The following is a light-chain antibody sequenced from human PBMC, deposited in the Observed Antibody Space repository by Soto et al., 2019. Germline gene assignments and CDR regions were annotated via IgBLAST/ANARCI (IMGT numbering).Light chain of an antibody. Sequence: EIVMTQSPATLSVSPGERATLSCRASQTVSSTLAWYQQKPGQAPRLLIYGASTRATDIPARFSGSGSGTEFTLTLSSLQSEDFAVYYCQQYFNWPRTFGQGTKVEIK. CDR1: QTVSST. CDR3: QQYFNWPRT. J-gene: IGKJ1*01. V-gene: IGKV3-15*01. CDR2: GAS.